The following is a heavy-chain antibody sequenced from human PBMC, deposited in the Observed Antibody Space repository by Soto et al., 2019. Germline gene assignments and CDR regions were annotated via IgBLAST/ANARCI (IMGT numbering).Heavy chain of an antibody. CDR2: MNAGVGNT. CDR1: GYTFTDYA. CDR3: ARDTVYTFGSLNY. Sequence: LVQSGADVKKPGASVTISCKASGYTFTDYALHWVRQAPGQMLEWMVWMNAGVGNTLYSQKFQGRITITRDTTASTAYMELNSLKSEDTAIYYCARDTVYTFGSLNYWGPGTLVTVSS. J-gene: IGHJ4*02. D-gene: IGHD5-18*01. V-gene: IGHV1-3*01.